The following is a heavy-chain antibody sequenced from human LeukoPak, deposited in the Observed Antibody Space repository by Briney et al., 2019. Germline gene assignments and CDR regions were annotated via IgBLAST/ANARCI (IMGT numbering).Heavy chain of an antibody. V-gene: IGHV4-39*01. D-gene: IGHD3-3*01. CDR2: IYYSGST. CDR1: GGSISSSSYY. CDR3: ASFGVPGFDY. J-gene: IGHJ4*02. Sequence: SETLSLTCTVSGGSISSSSYYWGWIRQPPGKGLEWIGSIYYSGSTYYNPSLKSRVTISVDTSKNQFSLKLSSVTAADTAVYYCASFGVPGFDYWGQGTLVTVSS.